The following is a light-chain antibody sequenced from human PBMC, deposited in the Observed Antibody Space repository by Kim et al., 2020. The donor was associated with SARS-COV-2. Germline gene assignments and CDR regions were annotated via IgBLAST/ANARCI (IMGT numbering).Light chain of an antibody. CDR1: KLGDKY. Sequence: VSPGQTASITCSGDKLGDKYACWYQQKPGQSTVLVIYQDSKRPSGIPERFSGSNSGNTATLTISGTQAMDEADYYCQAWDSSTVVFGGGTQLTVL. J-gene: IGLJ2*01. CDR2: QDS. CDR3: QAWDSSTVV. V-gene: IGLV3-1*01.